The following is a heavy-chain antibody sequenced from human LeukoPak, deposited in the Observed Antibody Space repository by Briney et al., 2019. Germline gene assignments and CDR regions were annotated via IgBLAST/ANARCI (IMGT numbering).Heavy chain of an antibody. CDR3: ARDKVGATEFDY. J-gene: IGHJ4*02. CDR2: INPNSGGT. V-gene: IGHV1-2*02. Sequence: ASVKVSCKASGYTFTGYYMHWVRQAPGQGLEWMGWINPNSGGTNYAQKFQGRFTMTRDTSISTAYMELSRLRSDDTAVYYCARDKVGATEFDYWGQGTLVTVSS. CDR1: GYTFTGYY. D-gene: IGHD1-26*01.